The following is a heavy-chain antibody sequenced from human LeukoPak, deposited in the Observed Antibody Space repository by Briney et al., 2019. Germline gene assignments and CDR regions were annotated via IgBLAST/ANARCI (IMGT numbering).Heavy chain of an antibody. Sequence: PGGSLRLSCAASGFTFSSYGMHWVRQAPGKGLEWVAVISYDGSNKYYADSVKGRFTISRDNSKNTLYLQMNSLRAGDTAVYYCAKDLGYKSKIPGGGDYWGQGTLVTVSS. J-gene: IGHJ4*02. CDR3: AKDLGYKSKIPGGGDY. CDR1: GFTFSSYG. CDR2: ISYDGSNK. V-gene: IGHV3-30*18. D-gene: IGHD1-1*01.